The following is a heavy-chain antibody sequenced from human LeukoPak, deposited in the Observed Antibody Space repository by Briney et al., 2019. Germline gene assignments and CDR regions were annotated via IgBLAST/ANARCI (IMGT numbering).Heavy chain of an antibody. CDR2: IYYSGST. D-gene: IGHD3-10*01. CDR1: GGSISSSSYY. CDR3: ARGRMVRGVIGWFDP. Sequence: SETLSLTCTVSGGSISSSSYYWGWIRQPPGKGLEWIGSIYYSGSTYYNPPLKSRVTISVDTSKNQFSLKLSSVIAADTAVYYCARGRMVRGVIGWFDPWGQGTLVTVSS. V-gene: IGHV4-39*07. J-gene: IGHJ5*02.